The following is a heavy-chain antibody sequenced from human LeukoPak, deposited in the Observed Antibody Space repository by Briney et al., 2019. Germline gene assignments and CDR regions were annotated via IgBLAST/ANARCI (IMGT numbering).Heavy chain of an antibody. J-gene: IGHJ6*02. Sequence: PSGTLSLTCTVSGGTISSYYWSWIRQPPGKGLEWIGDIYCSGSTDYNTSLKGRVTISVDTSKNQFTLNLTSVTAADTAVYYCASRLVDTYYYYCLDVWGHGTMLTVSS. CDR3: ASRLVDTYYYYCLDV. CDR2: IYCSGST. V-gene: IGHV4-59*01. D-gene: IGHD5-18*01. CDR1: GGTISSYY.